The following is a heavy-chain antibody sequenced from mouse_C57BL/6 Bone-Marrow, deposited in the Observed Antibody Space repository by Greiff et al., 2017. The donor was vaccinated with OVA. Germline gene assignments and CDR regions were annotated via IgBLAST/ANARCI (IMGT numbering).Heavy chain of an antibody. CDR3: TTGPYYAMDY. CDR1: GFNIKDDY. CDR2: IDPENGDT. J-gene: IGHJ4*01. V-gene: IGHV14-4*01. Sequence: EVQLQQSGAELVRPGASVKLSCTASGFNIKDDYMHWVKQRPEQGLEWIGWIDPENGDTEYASKFQGKATITADTSSNTAYLQLSSLTSEDTAVYYCTTGPYYAMDYWGQGTSVTVSS.